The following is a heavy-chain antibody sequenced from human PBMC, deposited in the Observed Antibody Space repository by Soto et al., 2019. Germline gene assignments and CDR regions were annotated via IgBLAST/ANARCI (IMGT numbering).Heavy chain of an antibody. Sequence: QVQLQESGPGLVKPSQTLSLTCTVSGGSISSGDYYWSWIRQPPGKGLEWIGYIYYSGSTYYNPSLKSRVTISVDPSKNQFSLKLSSVTAADTAVYYCARAGTYYDSSGYQNLYYFDYWGQGTLVTVSS. CDR2: IYYSGST. V-gene: IGHV4-30-4*01. D-gene: IGHD3-22*01. CDR1: GGSISSGDYY. J-gene: IGHJ4*02. CDR3: ARAGTYYDSSGYQNLYYFDY.